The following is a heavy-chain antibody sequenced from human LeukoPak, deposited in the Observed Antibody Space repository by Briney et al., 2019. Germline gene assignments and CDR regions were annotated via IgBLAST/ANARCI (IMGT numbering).Heavy chain of an antibody. CDR1: GYTLTELS. Sequence: ASVKVSFKVSGYTLTELSMHWVRQAPGKGLEWMGGFDPEDGETIYAQKFQGRVTMTEDTSTDTAYMELSSLRSEDTAVYYCATDTGYSSSWLNYYYYGMDVWGQGTTVTVSS. CDR2: FDPEDGET. J-gene: IGHJ6*02. V-gene: IGHV1-24*01. D-gene: IGHD6-13*01. CDR3: ATDTGYSSSWLNYYYYGMDV.